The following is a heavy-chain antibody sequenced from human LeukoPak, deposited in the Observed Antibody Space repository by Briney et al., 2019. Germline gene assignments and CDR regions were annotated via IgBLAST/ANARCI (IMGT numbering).Heavy chain of an antibody. Sequence: SETLSLTCTVSGGSISSSSYYWGWIRQPPGKGLEWIGSIYYSGSTYYNPSLKSRVTISVDTSKNQFSLKLSSVTAADTAVYYCARESNYRDRVDVWGQGTTVTVSS. D-gene: IGHD1-1*01. J-gene: IGHJ6*02. CDR3: ARESNYRDRVDV. CDR1: GGSISSSSYY. V-gene: IGHV4-39*01. CDR2: IYYSGST.